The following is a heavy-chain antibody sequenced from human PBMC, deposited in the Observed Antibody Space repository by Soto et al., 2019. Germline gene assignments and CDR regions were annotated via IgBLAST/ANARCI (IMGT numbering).Heavy chain of an antibody. CDR1: GGSISSGGYY. J-gene: IGHJ6*02. CDR2: IYYSGST. D-gene: IGHD3-3*01. Sequence: PXETLSLTCTVSGGSISSGGYYWSWIRQHPGKGLEWIGYIYYSGSTYYNPSLKSRVTISVDTSKNQFSLKLSSVTAADTAVYYCARGRSGYYYYYGMDVCGQGTTVTVSS. CDR3: ARGRSGYYYYYGMDV. V-gene: IGHV4-31*03.